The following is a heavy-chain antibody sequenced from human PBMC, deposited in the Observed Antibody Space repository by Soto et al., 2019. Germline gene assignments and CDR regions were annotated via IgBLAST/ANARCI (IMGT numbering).Heavy chain of an antibody. J-gene: IGHJ4*02. CDR1: GDSVSSNSVA. D-gene: IGHD1-26*01. V-gene: IGHV6-1*01. Sequence: SQTLSLTCAISGDSVSSNSVAWNWIRQSPSRGLEWLGRTYYKSKWYNDYAVSVKGRITINPDTSKNQFSLQLNSVTPEDTAVYYCARDTPAKGSYFDYWGQGTLVTVSS. CDR3: ARDTPAKGSYFDY. CDR2: TYYKSKWYN.